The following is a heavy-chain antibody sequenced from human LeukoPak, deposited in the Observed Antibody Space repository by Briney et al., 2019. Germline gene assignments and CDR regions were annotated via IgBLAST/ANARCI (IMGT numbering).Heavy chain of an antibody. Sequence: SETLSLTCTVSGGSISSYYWSWIRQPPGKGLEWIGYIYYSGSTKYNPSLKGRVTVSLDTSKNQFSLKLSSVTAADTAVYYCARSGPDDYFGMDVWGQGTTITVSS. D-gene: IGHD1-26*01. J-gene: IGHJ6*02. CDR3: ARSGPDDYFGMDV. CDR2: IYYSGST. CDR1: GGSISSYY. V-gene: IGHV4-59*01.